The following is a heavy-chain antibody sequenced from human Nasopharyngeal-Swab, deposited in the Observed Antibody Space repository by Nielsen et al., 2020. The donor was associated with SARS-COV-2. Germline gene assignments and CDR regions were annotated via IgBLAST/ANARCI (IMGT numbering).Heavy chain of an antibody. V-gene: IGHV3-9*01. D-gene: IGHD3-3*01. CDR3: AKDAPYYDFWSGYYYWYFDL. CDR1: GFTFSSYA. Sequence: SLKISCAASGFTFSSYAMHWVRQAPGKGLEWVSGISWNSGSIGYADSVKGRFTISRDNAKNSLYLQMNSLRAEDTALYYCAKDAPYYDFWSGYYYWYFDLWGRGTLVTVSS. CDR2: ISWNSGSI. J-gene: IGHJ2*01.